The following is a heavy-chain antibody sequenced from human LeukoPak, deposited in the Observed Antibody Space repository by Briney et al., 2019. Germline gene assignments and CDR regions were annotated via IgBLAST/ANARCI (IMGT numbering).Heavy chain of an antibody. V-gene: IGHV1-69*13. CDR1: GGTFSSYA. J-gene: IGHJ5*02. Sequence: ASVKVSCKASGGTFSSYAISWVRLAPGQGLEWMGGIIPIFGTANYAQKFQGRVTITADESTSTAYMELSSLRSEDTAVYYCARQYYYDSSGYYQFDPWGQGTLVTVSS. CDR2: IIPIFGTA. D-gene: IGHD3-22*01. CDR3: ARQYYYDSSGYYQFDP.